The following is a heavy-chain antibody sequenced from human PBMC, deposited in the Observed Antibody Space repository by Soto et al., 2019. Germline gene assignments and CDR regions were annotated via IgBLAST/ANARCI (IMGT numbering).Heavy chain of an antibody. D-gene: IGHD3-3*01. CDR2: IDPSDSYT. J-gene: IGHJ6*02. V-gene: IGHV5-10-1*01. CDR1: GYSFTSYW. CDR3: ARYLFGIANHGLDV. Sequence: GESLNISCKGSGYSFTSYWISWVRQMPGKGLEWMGRIDPSDSYTNYSPSFQGHVTISADKSISTAYLPWSSLKASDTAMYYCARYLFGIANHGLDVWGQGTTVTVSS.